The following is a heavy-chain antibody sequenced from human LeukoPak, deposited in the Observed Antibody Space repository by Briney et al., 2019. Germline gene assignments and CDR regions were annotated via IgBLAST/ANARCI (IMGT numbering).Heavy chain of an antibody. D-gene: IGHD2-2*02. J-gene: IGHJ6*02. V-gene: IGHV4-34*01. CDR2: INHSGST. CDR3: ARLGRRYCSSTSCYTRPSYYYYYGMDV. CDR1: GGSFSGYY. Sequence: PSETLSLTCAVYGGSFSGYYWSWIRQPPGKGLEWIGEINHSGSTNYNPSLKSRVTISVDTSKNQFSQKLSSVTAADTAVYYCARLGRRYCSSTSCYTRPSYYYYYGMDVWGQGTTVTVSS.